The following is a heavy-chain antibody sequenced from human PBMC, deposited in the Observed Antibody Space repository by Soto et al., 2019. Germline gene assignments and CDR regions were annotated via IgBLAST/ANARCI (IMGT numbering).Heavy chain of an antibody. Sequence: SETLSLTCTVSGGSISSSSYYWGWIRQPPGKGLEWIGSIYYSGSTYYNPSLKSRVTISVDTSKNQFSLKLSSVTAADTAVYYCANVPYSGSSKSDYWGQGTLVTVSS. D-gene: IGHD1-26*01. V-gene: IGHV4-39*01. J-gene: IGHJ4*02. CDR2: IYYSGST. CDR3: ANVPYSGSSKSDY. CDR1: GGSISSSSYY.